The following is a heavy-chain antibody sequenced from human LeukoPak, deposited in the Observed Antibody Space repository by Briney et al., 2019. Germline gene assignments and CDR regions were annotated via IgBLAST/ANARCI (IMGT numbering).Heavy chain of an antibody. CDR2: FIPILGIA. V-gene: IGHV1-69*04. D-gene: IGHD3-22*01. CDR3: ARVWYYYDSSGTNNWFDP. CDR1: GGTFSSYA. Sequence: GASVKVSCKASGGTFSSYAISWVRQAPGQGLEWMGRFIPILGIANYAQKFQGRVTITADKYMSTAYMELSSLRSEDTAVYYCARVWYYYDSSGTNNWFDPWGQGTLVTVSS. J-gene: IGHJ5*02.